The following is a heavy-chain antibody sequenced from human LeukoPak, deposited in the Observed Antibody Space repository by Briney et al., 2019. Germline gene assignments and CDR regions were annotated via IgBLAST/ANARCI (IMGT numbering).Heavy chain of an antibody. J-gene: IGHJ5*02. CDR2: IFSSGST. D-gene: IGHD2/OR15-2a*01. Sequence: SETLSLTCTVSGGSITGYYWSWIRQPPGKGLEWVGYIFSSGSTNYDPSLKSRVTISLDTSKSQFSLKLISVTASDTAVYYCARLTKFLTTYYPTPWGQGTLVTVSS. CDR3: ARLTKFLTTYYPTP. CDR1: GGSITGYY. V-gene: IGHV4-59*08.